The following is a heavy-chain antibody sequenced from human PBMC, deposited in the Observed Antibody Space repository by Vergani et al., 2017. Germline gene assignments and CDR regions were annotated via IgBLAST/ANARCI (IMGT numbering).Heavy chain of an antibody. J-gene: IGHJ5*02. CDR3: AGDSRYCSSTSCYVGRDWFDP. CDR1: GYTFTSYY. Sequence: QVQLVQSGAEVKKPGASVKVSCKASGYTFTSYYMHWVRQAPGQGLEWMGIINLRGGSTSYEQKFQGRVTMTRDTSTSTVYMELSSLRSEDTAVYYCAGDSRYCSSTSCYVGRDWFDPWGQGTLVTVSS. D-gene: IGHD2-2*01. CDR2: INLRGGST. V-gene: IGHV1-46*01.